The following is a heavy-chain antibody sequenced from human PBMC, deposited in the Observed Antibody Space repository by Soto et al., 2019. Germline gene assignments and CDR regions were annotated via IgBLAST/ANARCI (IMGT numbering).Heavy chain of an antibody. D-gene: IGHD2-2*01. CDR3: AHPWGDIVVVPAATEDYYYYYMDV. J-gene: IGHJ6*03. Sequence: SGPTLVNPTQTLTLTCTFSGFSLSTSGVGVGWIRQPPGKALEWLALIYWDDDKRYSPSLKSRLTITKDTSKNQVVLKMTNMDPVDTATYYCAHPWGDIVVVPAATEDYYYYYMDVWGKGTTVTVSS. CDR2: IYWDDDK. V-gene: IGHV2-5*02. CDR1: GFSLSTSGVG.